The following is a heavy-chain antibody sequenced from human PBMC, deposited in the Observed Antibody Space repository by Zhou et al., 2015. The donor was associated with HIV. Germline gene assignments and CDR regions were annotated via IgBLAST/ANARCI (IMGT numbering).Heavy chain of an antibody. V-gene: IGHV1-69*01. CDR3: AREEASGSIRGAFDI. J-gene: IGHJ3*02. D-gene: IGHD6-19*01. CDR2: IIPIFAIA. CDR1: GGTFSNLI. Sequence: QVHLVQSGAEVKKPGSSVKISCKASGGTFSNLILNYVRQAPGQGLEWMGGIIPIFAIANYAQNFQGRVTITADEATNTAYMELSSLRSEDTAVYYCAREEASGSIRGAFDIWGPRDNGHRLF.